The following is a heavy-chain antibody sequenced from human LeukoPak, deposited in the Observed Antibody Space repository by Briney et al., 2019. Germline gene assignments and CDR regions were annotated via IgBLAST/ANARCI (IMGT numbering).Heavy chain of an antibody. CDR1: GFTFSTYW. J-gene: IGHJ4*02. V-gene: IGHV3-7*01. D-gene: IGHD2-2*01. Sequence: QPGGSLRLSCAASGFTFSTYWMSWVRQAPGEGLEWVANIKQDGSDKYYVDSVKGRFTISRDNAKNSLFLQMNSLRAEDTAVYYCARVRCSSNSCFPDYWGQGTLVTVSS. CDR2: IKQDGSDK. CDR3: ARVRCSSNSCFPDY.